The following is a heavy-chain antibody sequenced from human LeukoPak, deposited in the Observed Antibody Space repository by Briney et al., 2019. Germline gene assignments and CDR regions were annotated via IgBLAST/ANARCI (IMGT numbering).Heavy chain of an antibody. V-gene: IGHV1-8*01. CDR2: MNPNSGNT. Sequence: ASVKVSCKASGYTFTSYDINWVRQATGQGLEWMGWMNPNSGNTGYAQKFQGRVTMTRNTSISTAYMELSSLRSEDTAVYYCASKAGSSGWYNYYYYYGTDVWGQGTTVTVSS. D-gene: IGHD6-19*01. CDR1: GYTFTSYD. J-gene: IGHJ6*02. CDR3: ASKAGSSGWYNYYYYYGTDV.